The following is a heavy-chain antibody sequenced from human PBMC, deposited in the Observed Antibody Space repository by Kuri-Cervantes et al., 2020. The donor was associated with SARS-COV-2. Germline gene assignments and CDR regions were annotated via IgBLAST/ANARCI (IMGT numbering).Heavy chain of an antibody. D-gene: IGHD2-2*01. V-gene: IGHV4-61*01. CDR1: GGSINSGIYC. CDR3: ARTHYATLLDI. J-gene: IGHJ3*02. Sequence: SETLSLTCTVSGGSINSGIYCWSWIRQPPGKGLEWIGYIYYSGSTNYNPSLKSRVTISVDTSKNQFSLKLSSVTAADTAVYYCARTHYATLLDIWGQGTMVTVSS. CDR2: IYYSGST.